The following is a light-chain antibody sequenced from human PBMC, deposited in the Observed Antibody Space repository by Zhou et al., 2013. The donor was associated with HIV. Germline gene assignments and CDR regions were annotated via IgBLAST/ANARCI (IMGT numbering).Light chain of an antibody. Sequence: DIQMTQSPSSLSASVGDRVTITCQASQDISNYLNWYQQKPGKAPKLLIYDASNLETGVPSRFSGSGSGTDYTLTISSLQPEDFATYYCQQYYSTPRTFGQGTKVDIK. V-gene: IGKV1-33*01. CDR1: QDISNY. J-gene: IGKJ1*01. CDR2: DAS. CDR3: QQYYSTPRT.